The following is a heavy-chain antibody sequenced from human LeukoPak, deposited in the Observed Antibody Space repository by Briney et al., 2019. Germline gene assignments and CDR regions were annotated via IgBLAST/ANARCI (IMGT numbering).Heavy chain of an antibody. V-gene: IGHV3-30*02. D-gene: IGHD3-22*01. CDR1: GFTFSSYG. Sequence: GGSLRLSCAASGFTFSSYGIRWVRQAPGKGLEWVAFIRYDGSYRYYADSVKGRFTISRDNSKNTLYLQMNSLRAEDTAVYYCARNYYDSSDYWGQRTLVTVSP. CDR3: ARNYYDSSDY. J-gene: IGHJ4*02. CDR2: IRYDGSYR.